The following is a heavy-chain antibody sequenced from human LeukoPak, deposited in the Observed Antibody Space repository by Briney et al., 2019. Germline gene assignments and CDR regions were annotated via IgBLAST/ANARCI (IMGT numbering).Heavy chain of an antibody. V-gene: IGHV4-59*01. D-gene: IGHD3-22*01. J-gene: IGHJ4*02. CDR3: ARVQFDSSGFYSYFDH. CDR2: ISYRGNT. Sequence: SETLSLTCTVSGASINSSYWSWIRQPPGKGLEWIGYISYRGNTNYNPSLKSRVTMSVDTSKNQFSLRPTSLTAADTAVFYCARVQFDSSGFYSYFDHWGQGALVTVSS. CDR1: GASINSSY.